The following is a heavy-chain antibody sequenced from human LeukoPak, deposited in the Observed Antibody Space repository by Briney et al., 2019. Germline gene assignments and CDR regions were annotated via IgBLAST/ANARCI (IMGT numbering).Heavy chain of an antibody. D-gene: IGHD3-22*01. V-gene: IGHV3-74*01. Sequence: GGSLRLSCAASGFTFSRYWIHWVRQAPGKGLMWVSRINTDGSSTTYADSVKGRFTISRDNAKNTLYLQMNSLRAEDTAVYYCARSAYYDRSGYYHDYWGQGTLVTVSS. CDR2: INTDGSST. J-gene: IGHJ4*01. CDR1: GFTFSRYW. CDR3: ARSAYYDRSGYYHDY.